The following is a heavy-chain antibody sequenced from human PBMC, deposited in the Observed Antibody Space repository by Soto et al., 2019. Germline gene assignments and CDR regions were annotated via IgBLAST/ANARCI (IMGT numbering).Heavy chain of an antibody. Sequence: LSLTCTVSAASFSKYYWTWIRQPPGKGLEWIGYIYFNGNTKYNPSLEGRLTISIDTSKKEFSLKLTSVTAADAAVYYCASVTFGGIVLAHWGQGTLVTVSS. CDR2: IYFNGNT. D-gene: IGHD3-16*01. V-gene: IGHV4-59*01. J-gene: IGHJ4*02. CDR1: AASFSKYY. CDR3: ASVTFGGIVLAH.